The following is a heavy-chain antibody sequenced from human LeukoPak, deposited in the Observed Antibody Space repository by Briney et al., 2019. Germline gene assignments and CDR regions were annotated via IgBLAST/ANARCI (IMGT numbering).Heavy chain of an antibody. CDR1: AFTVSSNY. Sequence: PGGSLRPSCADSAFTVSSNYMSWVRQAPGKGLEWVSVIYSGGSTYYADSVKGRFTISTDNSKNTLYLHMNNLRAEDTAVYYCARLLSSGWLFDYWGQGTLVTVSS. D-gene: IGHD6-19*01. J-gene: IGHJ4*02. CDR2: IYSGGST. CDR3: ARLLSSGWLFDY. V-gene: IGHV3-66*01.